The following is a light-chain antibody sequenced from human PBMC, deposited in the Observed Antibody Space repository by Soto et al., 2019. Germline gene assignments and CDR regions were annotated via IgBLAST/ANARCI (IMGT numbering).Light chain of an antibody. CDR2: DVN. J-gene: IGLJ3*02. CDR1: RSDVGDYNY. Sequence: QSALTQPRSVSGSPGQSVTLSCTGTRSDVGDYNYVSWYQQHPGKAPKLMIYDVNKRPSGVPDRFSGSKSGNTPSLTISRLQADDEADYYCSSYAGSSIFVLFGGGTKLTVL. V-gene: IGLV2-11*01. CDR3: SSYAGSSIFVL.